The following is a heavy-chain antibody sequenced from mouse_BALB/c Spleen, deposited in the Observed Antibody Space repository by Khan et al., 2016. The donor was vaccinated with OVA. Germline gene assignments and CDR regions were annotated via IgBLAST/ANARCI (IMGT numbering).Heavy chain of an antibody. V-gene: IGHV1-77*01. D-gene: IGHD2-14*01. J-gene: IGHJ3*01. Sequence: QVQLQESGPELVKPGASLKVSCKASGYTFTDYIIGWVKQSTRQGLEWIGDIFPGSDTSYYNEKFKDKATLTADTSSNTAYMQISSLTSEESAVYFCARGGYSVFAYWGQGTLVTVSA. CDR3: ARGGYSVFAY. CDR2: IFPGSDTS. CDR1: GYTFTDYI.